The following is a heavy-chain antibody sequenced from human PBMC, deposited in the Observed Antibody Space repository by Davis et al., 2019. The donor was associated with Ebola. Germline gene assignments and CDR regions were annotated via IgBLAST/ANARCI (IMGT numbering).Heavy chain of an antibody. CDR2: ISYDGSNE. V-gene: IGHV3-30*03. CDR3: ARDPGDIVVVVAATHWFDP. CDR1: GFTFSSYG. J-gene: IGHJ5*02. Sequence: PGGSLRLSCAASGFTFSSYGIHWVRQAPGKGLEWVAVISYDGSNEYYADSVKGRFTISRDNSKNTLFLQMNSLRVDDTAVYYCARDPGDIVVVVAATHWFDPWGQGTLVTVSS. D-gene: IGHD2-15*01.